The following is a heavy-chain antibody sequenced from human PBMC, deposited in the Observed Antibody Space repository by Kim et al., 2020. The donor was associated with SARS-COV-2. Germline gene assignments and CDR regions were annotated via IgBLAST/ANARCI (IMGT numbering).Heavy chain of an antibody. D-gene: IGHD3-10*01. V-gene: IGHV3-30*18. Sequence: GGSLRLSCAASGFTFSSYGMHWVRQAPGKGLEWVAVISYDGSNKYYADSVKGRFTISRDNSKNTLYLQMNSLRAEDTAVYYCAKESGSGSYYAWTYYYYGMDVWGHGTTLTVSS. J-gene: IGHJ6*02. CDR1: GFTFSSYG. CDR2: ISYDGSNK. CDR3: AKESGSGSYYAWTYYYYGMDV.